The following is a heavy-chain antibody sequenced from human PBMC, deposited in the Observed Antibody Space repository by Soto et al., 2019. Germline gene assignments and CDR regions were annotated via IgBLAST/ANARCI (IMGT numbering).Heavy chain of an antibody. D-gene: IGHD1-26*01. J-gene: IGHJ4*02. Sequence: EVQRLESGGGLVQPGGSLRLSCAASGFTFSSYAMRWVRQAPVKGLEWVSAISGSGGSTYYADSVKGRFTICRDNSKNTLYLQMNSLRVEGTAVYYCASRGSGSYYGYWGQGTLVTVSS. CDR1: GFTFSSYA. V-gene: IGHV3-23*01. CDR2: ISGSGGST. CDR3: ASRGSGSYYGY.